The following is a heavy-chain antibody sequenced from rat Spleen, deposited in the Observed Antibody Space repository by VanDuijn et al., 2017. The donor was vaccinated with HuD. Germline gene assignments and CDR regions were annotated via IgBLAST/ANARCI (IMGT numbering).Heavy chain of an antibody. CDR2: ITNTGGST. CDR3: TRGEAQGGGFDY. CDR1: GFTFNNYW. V-gene: IGHV5-31*01. J-gene: IGHJ2*01. Sequence: EVQLVESGGGLVQPGRSLKLSCVASGFTFNNYWMTWIRQAPGKGLEWVASITNTGGSTYDPDSVKGRFTISRDNAKSTLYLQMNSLRSEDTATYYCTRGEAQGGGFDYWGQGVMVTVSS. D-gene: IGHD1-11*01.